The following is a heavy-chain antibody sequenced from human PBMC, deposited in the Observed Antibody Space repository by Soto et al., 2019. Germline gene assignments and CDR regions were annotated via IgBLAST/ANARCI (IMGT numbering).Heavy chain of an antibody. CDR3: ARLSNIFPVETYFYHSMDI. J-gene: IGHJ6*02. V-gene: IGHV4-59*02. CDR1: GGSVDNYH. Sequence: SETLSLTCTVFGGSVDNYHWSWIRRPPGKGLEWVGYIHSSGYTNYNPSLRSRLTLSVDTSKNQFSLKVSPVTAADTAVYYCARLSNIFPVETYFYHSMDIWGQGITVPGSS. D-gene: IGHD3-9*01. CDR2: IHSSGYT.